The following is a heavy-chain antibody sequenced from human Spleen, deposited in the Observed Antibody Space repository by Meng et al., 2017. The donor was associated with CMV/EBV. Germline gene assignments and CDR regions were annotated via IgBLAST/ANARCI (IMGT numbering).Heavy chain of an antibody. CDR2: FSGNTGFI. CDR3: ARDVIVVVPAGTRYYYYGMDV. Sequence: SLKISCAASGFTFDDFAMHWVRQTPGGGLEWVSGFSGNTGFIGYADSVKGRFTISRDNAKNSLYLQMNSLRAEDTAVYYCARDVIVVVPAGTRYYYYGMDVWGQGTTVTVSS. D-gene: IGHD2-2*01. J-gene: IGHJ6*02. V-gene: IGHV3-9*01. CDR1: GFTFDDFA.